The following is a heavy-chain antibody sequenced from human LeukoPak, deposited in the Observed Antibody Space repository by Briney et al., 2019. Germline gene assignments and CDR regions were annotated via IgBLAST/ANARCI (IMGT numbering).Heavy chain of an antibody. J-gene: IGHJ6*02. CDR1: GGSISSGDHY. Sequence: SQTLSLTCTVSGGSISSGDHYWSWIRQPPGKGLEWIGYISYRGSTYYNPSLKSRVTISLETSKKQFSLKLSFVTAADTAVYLCARVVPRGSHPYCYGLDVWGQGTTVTVSS. D-gene: IGHD1-26*01. V-gene: IGHV4-30-4*01. CDR3: ARVVPRGSHPYCYGLDV. CDR2: ISYRGST.